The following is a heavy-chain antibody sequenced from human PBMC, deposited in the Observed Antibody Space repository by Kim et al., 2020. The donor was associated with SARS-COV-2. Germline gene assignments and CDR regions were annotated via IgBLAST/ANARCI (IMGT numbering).Heavy chain of an antibody. CDR3: AEAGGHPSYFHYWDL. D-gene: IGHD1-26*01. CDR2: ISSDGDRS. CDR1: GFTFDDYD. J-gene: IGHJ6*03. V-gene: IGHV3-43*02. Sequence: GGSLRLSCVASGFTFDDYDMNWVRQAPGKGLEWVSVISSDGDRSHYADVVERRSIITRDNKKKLLFLIINLRSSDETAYYYCAEAGGHPSYFHYWDLGG.